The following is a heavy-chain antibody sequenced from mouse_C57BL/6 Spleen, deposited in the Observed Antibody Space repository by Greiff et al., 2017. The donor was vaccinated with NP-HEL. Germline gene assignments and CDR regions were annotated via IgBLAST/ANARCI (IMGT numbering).Heavy chain of an antibody. V-gene: IGHV1-85*01. J-gene: IGHJ2*01. CDR3: ARHYDYDDGYYFDY. D-gene: IGHD2-4*01. Sequence: VQLQQSGPELVKPGASVKLSCKASGYTFTSYDINWVKQRPGQGLEWIGWIYPRDGSTKYNEKFKGKATLTVDTSSSTAYMELHSLTSEDSAVYFCARHYDYDDGYYFDYWGQGTTLTVSS. CDR1: GYTFTSYD. CDR2: IYPRDGST.